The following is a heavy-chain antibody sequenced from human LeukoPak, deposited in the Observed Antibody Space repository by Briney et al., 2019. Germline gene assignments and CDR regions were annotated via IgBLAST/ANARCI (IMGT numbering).Heavy chain of an antibody. V-gene: IGHV3-48*04. Sequence: GGSLRLSRAASGFTFSSYSMNWVRQAPGKGLEWVSYISSSSSTIYYADSVKGRFTISRDNAKNSLYLQMNSLRAEDTAVYYCARDRLLWFGELEDYWGQGTLVTVSS. CDR3: ARDRLLWFGELEDY. J-gene: IGHJ4*02. D-gene: IGHD3-10*01. CDR2: ISSSSSTI. CDR1: GFTFSSYS.